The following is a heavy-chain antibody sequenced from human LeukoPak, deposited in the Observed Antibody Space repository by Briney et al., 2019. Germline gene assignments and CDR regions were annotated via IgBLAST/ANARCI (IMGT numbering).Heavy chain of an antibody. Sequence: PGGSLRLSCTTSGFTSSRYSMNWVRQAPGKGLEWISYISSSSSNIQYADSVKGRFTISRDNAENSLYLQMNTLRAEDTAVYYCARGAQYSGGFDYWGQGTLVTVSS. V-gene: IGHV3-48*01. CDR1: GFTSSRYS. CDR2: ISSSSSNI. CDR3: ARGAQYSGGFDY. J-gene: IGHJ4*02. D-gene: IGHD1-26*01.